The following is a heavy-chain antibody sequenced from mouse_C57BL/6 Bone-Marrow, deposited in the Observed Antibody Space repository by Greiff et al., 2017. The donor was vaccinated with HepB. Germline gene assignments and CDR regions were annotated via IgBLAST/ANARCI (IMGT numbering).Heavy chain of an antibody. CDR1: GFTFTDDH. CDR3: GKAVSNGNGYTWFAD. J-gene: IGHJ3*01. D-gene: IGHD1-1*01. CDR2: IRNKANGYTT. V-gene: IGHV7-4*01. Sequence: EVKLMESGGGLVQPGASLRLSCAASGFTFTDDHMSWVRQPPGKALEWLALIRNKANGYTTEHTASVKGRFTISRDNSQNILYLQMNTLRAEDSATYYCGKAVSNGNGYTWFADWGKVTLVTVSA.